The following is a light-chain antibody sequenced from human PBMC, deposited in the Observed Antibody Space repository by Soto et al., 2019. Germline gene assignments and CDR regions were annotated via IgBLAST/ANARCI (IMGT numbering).Light chain of an antibody. V-gene: IGLV2-14*01. CDR2: EVS. CDR3: SSYTSSSTLGV. CDR1: SSDVGGYNC. Sequence: QSALTQPASVSGSPGQSITISCTGTSSDVGGYNCVSWYQQHPGKAPKLMIYEVSNRPSGVSNRFSGSKSGNTASLTISGLQAEDEADYYSSSYTSSSTLGVFGGGTKLTVL. J-gene: IGLJ2*01.